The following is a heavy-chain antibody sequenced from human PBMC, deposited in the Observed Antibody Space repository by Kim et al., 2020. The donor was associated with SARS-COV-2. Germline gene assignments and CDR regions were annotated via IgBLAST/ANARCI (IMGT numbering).Heavy chain of an antibody. CDR2: IYYSGST. D-gene: IGHD3-9*01. CDR1: SYY. J-gene: IGHJ5*02. V-gene: IGHV4-39*01. Sequence: SYYWGWTRQPPGKGLVWIGSIYYSGSTYYNPSLKSRVTISVDTSKNQFSLKLSSVTATDTAVYYCARPLAYYDILTGYHNWFDPWGQGTLAT. CDR3: ARPLAYYDILTGYHNWFDP.